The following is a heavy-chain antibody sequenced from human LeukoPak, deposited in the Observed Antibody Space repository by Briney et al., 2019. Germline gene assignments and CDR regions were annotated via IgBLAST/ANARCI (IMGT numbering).Heavy chain of an antibody. V-gene: IGHV1-8*03. Sequence: ASVKVSCKASGYTFTSYDINWVRQATGQGLEWMGWMNPNSGNTGYAQKFQGRVTITRNTSISTAYMELSSLRSEDTAVYYCARGDGLVPNLWFDYWGQGTLVTVSS. CDR1: GYTFTSYD. J-gene: IGHJ4*02. CDR2: MNPNSGNT. D-gene: IGHD6-19*01. CDR3: ARGDGLVPNLWFDY.